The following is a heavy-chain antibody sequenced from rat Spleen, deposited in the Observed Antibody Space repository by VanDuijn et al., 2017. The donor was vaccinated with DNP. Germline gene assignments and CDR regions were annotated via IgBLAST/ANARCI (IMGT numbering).Heavy chain of an antibody. CDR1: GFTFSHYG. J-gene: IGHJ2*01. CDR3: ARHDGSYYDY. CDR2: ISTSGSRT. Sequence: EVQLVESGGGLVQPGRSLKLSCAASGFTFSHYGMAWVRQAPKKGLEWVATISTSGSRTYSPDSVKGRFTISRDNAKSSLYLQMNSLKSEDTATYYCARHDGSYYDYWGQGVMVTVSS. V-gene: IGHV5-7*01. D-gene: IGHD1-12*02.